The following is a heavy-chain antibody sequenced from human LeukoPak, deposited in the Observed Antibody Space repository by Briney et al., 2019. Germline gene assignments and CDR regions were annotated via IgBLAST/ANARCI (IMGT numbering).Heavy chain of an antibody. D-gene: IGHD6-19*01. Sequence: SETLSLTCTVSGGSISSYYWSWIRQPPGKGLEWIGYIYYSGSTNFNPSLKSRVTISVDTSKNQFSLKLSSVTAADTAVYYCARRVPSSGWYVDYWGQGTLVTVSS. V-gene: IGHV4-59*01. J-gene: IGHJ4*02. CDR3: ARRVPSSGWYVDY. CDR2: IYYSGST. CDR1: GGSISSYY.